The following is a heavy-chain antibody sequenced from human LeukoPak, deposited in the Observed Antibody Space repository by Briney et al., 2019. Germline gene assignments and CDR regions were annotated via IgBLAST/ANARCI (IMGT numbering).Heavy chain of an antibody. Sequence: SETLSLTCTVSGGSISSRNHYWDWVRQPPGKGLEWIGSISYSGRTYYNPSLKSRVVISVDTSKMQFSLRLSSVTAEDTAVYYCVRFIAAVGSNFFDHWGQGTLVTVSS. D-gene: IGHD6-13*01. CDR2: ISYSGRT. CDR1: GGSISSRNHY. J-gene: IGHJ5*02. CDR3: VRFIAAVGSNFFDH. V-gene: IGHV4-39*01.